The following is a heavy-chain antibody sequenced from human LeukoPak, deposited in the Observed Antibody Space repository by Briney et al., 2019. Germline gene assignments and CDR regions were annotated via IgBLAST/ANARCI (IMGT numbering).Heavy chain of an antibody. CDR1: GGSISSYY. J-gene: IGHJ3*02. D-gene: IGHD3-9*01. Sequence: PSETLSLTCTVSGGSISSYYWSWIRQPPGKGLEWIGYIYYSGSTNYNPSLKSRVTISVDTSKNQFSLKLSSVTAADTAVYYCASGTYYDILTGPGDAFDIWGQGTMVTVSS. CDR3: ASGTYYDILTGPGDAFDI. V-gene: IGHV4-59*12. CDR2: IYYSGST.